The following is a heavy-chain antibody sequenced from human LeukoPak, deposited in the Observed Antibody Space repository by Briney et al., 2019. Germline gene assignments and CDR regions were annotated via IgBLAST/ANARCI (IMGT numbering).Heavy chain of an antibody. CDR2: IYYSGST. CDR3: ARVTGRWSLQTIDY. V-gene: IGHV4-30-4*01. CDR1: GGSISSGDYY. Sequence: SETLSLTCTVSGGSISSGDYYWSWIRQPPGKGLEWIGYIYYSGSTYYNPSLKSRVTISVDTSKNQFSLKLSSVTAADTAVYYCARVTGRWSLQTIDYWGQGTLVTVSS. J-gene: IGHJ4*02. D-gene: IGHD7-27*01.